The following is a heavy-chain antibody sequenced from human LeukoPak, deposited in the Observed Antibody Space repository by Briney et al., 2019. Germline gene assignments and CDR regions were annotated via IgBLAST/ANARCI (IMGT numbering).Heavy chain of an antibody. Sequence: PAETLSLTCAVYGGSFSGYYWSWIRQPPGKGLEWIGEINHSGSANYNPSLKSRVTISVDTSKNQFSLKLSSVIAADTAVYYCARITGTTFMDYWGQGTLVTVSS. CDR3: ARITGTTFMDY. D-gene: IGHD1-7*01. V-gene: IGHV4-34*01. J-gene: IGHJ4*02. CDR2: INHSGSA. CDR1: GGSFSGYY.